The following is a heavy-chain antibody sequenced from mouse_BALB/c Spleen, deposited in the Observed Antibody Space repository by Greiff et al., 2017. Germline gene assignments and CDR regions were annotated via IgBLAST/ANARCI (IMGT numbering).Heavy chain of an antibody. D-gene: IGHD1-2*01. CDR1: GFTFSSFG. CDR3: ARSTTATFAY. J-gene: IGHJ3*01. V-gene: IGHV5-17*02. Sequence: VMLVESGGGLVQPGGSRKLSCAASGFTFSSFGMHWVRQAPEKGLEWVAYISSGSSTIYYADTVKGRFTISRDNPKNTLFLQMTSLRSEDTAMYYCARSTTATFAYWGQGTLVTVSA. CDR2: ISSGSSTI.